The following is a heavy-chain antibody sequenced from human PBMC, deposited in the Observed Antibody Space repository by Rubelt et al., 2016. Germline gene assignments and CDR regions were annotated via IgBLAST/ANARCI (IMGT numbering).Heavy chain of an antibody. D-gene: IGHD6-13*01. CDR2: ISAYNGNT. CDR1: GYTFTSYG. V-gene: IGHV1-18*01. CDR3: ASMYSSSWYRGWFDP. Sequence: QVQLVQSGAEVKKPGASVKVSCKASGYTFTSYGISWVRQAPGQGLEWRGWISAYNGNTNYAQKLKGRVTMTTEPAKSTDYMELRSLRSDDTDVYHCASMYSSSWYRGWFDPWGQGTLVTVSS. J-gene: IGHJ5*02.